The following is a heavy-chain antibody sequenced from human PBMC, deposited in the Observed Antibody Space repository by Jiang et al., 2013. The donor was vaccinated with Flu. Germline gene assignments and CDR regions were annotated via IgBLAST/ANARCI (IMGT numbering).Heavy chain of an antibody. J-gene: IGHJ4*02. CDR3: ARVGRDDY. Sequence: GLVKPSGTLSLTCTVSGGSITNSFWNWIRQPPGKGLEWIGYFYDGGLTNYNSSLKSRVSISVDRTKNQFSLNLTSVTAADTAVYYCARVGRDDYWGKGILVTVSS. V-gene: IGHV4-59*01. D-gene: IGHD3-16*01. CDR1: GGSITNSF. CDR2: FYDGGLT.